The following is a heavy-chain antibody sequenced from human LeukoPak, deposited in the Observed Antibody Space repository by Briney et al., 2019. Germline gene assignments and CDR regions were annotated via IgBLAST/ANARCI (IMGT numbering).Heavy chain of an antibody. CDR1: GFTFSDYY. CDR2: ISSSGSTI. Sequence: GGSLRLSCAASGFTFSDYYMSWIRQAPGKGLEWVSYISSSGSTIYYADSVKGRFTISRDNAKNSLYLQMNSLRAEDTAVYYCASTYYDFWSGLLVDYWGQGTLVTVSS. V-gene: IGHV3-11*01. J-gene: IGHJ4*02. D-gene: IGHD3-3*01. CDR3: ASTYYDFWSGLLVDY.